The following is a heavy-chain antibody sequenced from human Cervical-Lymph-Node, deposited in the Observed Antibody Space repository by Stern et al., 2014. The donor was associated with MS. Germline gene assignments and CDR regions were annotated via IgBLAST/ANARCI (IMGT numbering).Heavy chain of an antibody. D-gene: IGHD6-19*01. CDR1: GGSINIGDYY. CDR2: IYNIGST. Sequence: VQLVESGPGLVKPSQTMSLTCTVSGGSINIGDYYWSWIRHLPGKGLEWIGYIYNIGSTSYNPSLKSRVSISVDTSKNQFSLNLNSVTAADTAVYYCAGGTVAGLFDYWGQGTLVTVSS. V-gene: IGHV4-31*03. J-gene: IGHJ4*02. CDR3: AGGTVAGLFDY.